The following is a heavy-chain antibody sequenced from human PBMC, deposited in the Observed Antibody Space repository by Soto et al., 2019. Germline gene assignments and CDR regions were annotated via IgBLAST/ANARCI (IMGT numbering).Heavy chain of an antibody. J-gene: IGHJ3*02. CDR1: GFTFSSYA. V-gene: IGHV3-30-3*01. CDR3: ARDHLRPTTYAFDI. D-gene: IGHD4-17*01. Sequence: GGSLRLSCAASGFTFSSYAMHWVRQAPGKGLEWVAVISYDGSNKYYADSVKGRFTISRDNSKNTLYLQMNSLRAEDTAVYYCARDHLRPTTYAFDIWGQGTMVTVSS. CDR2: ISYDGSNK.